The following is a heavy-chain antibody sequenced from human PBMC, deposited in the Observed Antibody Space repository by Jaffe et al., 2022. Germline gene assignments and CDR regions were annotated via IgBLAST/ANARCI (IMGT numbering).Heavy chain of an antibody. V-gene: IGHV1-69*01. D-gene: IGHD3-9*01. Sequence: QVQLVQSGAEVKKPGSSVKVSCKASGGTFSSYAISWVRQAPGQGLEWMGGIIPIFGTANYAQKFQGRVTITADESTSTAYMELSSLRSEDTAVYYCARGLYDILTGYYREYMDVWGKGTTVTVSS. J-gene: IGHJ6*03. CDR1: GGTFSSYA. CDR2: IIPIFGTA. CDR3: ARGLYDILTGYYREYMDV.